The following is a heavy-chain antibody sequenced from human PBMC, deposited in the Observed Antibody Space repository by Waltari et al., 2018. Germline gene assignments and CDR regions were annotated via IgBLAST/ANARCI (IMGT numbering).Heavy chain of an antibody. V-gene: IGHV3-23*01. Sequence: EVQLLESGGGLVQPGGSLRLSCAASGFTFSSYAMTWVRQAPGKGLEWVSTISGSEGGTYYADSVKGRFTISRDNSKNTLYLQMNSLRVEDTAVYYCAASVSSRGRFDYWGQGTLVTVSS. CDR1: GFTFSSYA. D-gene: IGHD4-4*01. CDR3: AASVSSRGRFDY. CDR2: ISGSEGGT. J-gene: IGHJ4*02.